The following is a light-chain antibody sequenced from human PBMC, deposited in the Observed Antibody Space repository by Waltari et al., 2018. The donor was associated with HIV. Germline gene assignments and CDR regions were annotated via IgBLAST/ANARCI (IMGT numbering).Light chain of an antibody. J-gene: IGKJ2*01. CDR2: WAS. Sequence: DIVMTQSPDSLAVSLGERATINCKSSETLLHRSNNKNYLAWYQQKPGQTPKVLIHWASTRDSGVPDRFSGSGSGTDFTLTITNLQAEDVAVYYCQPDSSTPRAFGPGTKLEIK. V-gene: IGKV4-1*01. CDR3: QPDSSTPRA. CDR1: ETLLHRSNNKNY.